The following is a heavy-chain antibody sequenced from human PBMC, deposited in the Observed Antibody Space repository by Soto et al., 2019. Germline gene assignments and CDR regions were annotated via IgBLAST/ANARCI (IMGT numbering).Heavy chain of an antibody. J-gene: IGHJ4*02. CDR2: IKSKIDGGTT. CDR3: TTDPRLTVFPSAPCY. V-gene: IGHV3-15*01. Sequence: GGSLRLSCAASGFTFSNAWMNWVRQAPGKGLEWVGRIKSKIDGGTTDYAAPVKGRFTISRDDSRNMLYLQMNSLKTEDTAVYYCTTDPRLTVFPSAPCYWVRGTLVTVSS. D-gene: IGHD5-12*01. CDR1: GFTFSNAW.